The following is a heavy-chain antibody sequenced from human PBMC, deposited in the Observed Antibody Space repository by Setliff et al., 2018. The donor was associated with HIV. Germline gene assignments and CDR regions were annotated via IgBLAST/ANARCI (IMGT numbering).Heavy chain of an antibody. J-gene: IGHJ4*02. CDR1: GFTFTDYG. Sequence: ASVKVSCKASGFTFTDYGFSWVRQAPGQGLEWMGWIGGYEHNINYAQKFRDRVILTKDTSTTTVYMELMSLGFDDTAIYYCARDRGYGVDTFDFWGQGTQVTVSS. CDR3: ARDRGYGVDTFDF. CDR2: IGGYEHNI. V-gene: IGHV1-18*01. D-gene: IGHD4-17*01.